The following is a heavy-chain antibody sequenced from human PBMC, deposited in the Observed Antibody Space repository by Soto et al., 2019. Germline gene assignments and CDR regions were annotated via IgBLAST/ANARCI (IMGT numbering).Heavy chain of an antibody. CDR2: IYYSGSA. V-gene: IGHV4-61*01. J-gene: IGHJ6*02. D-gene: IGHD3-10*01. CDR1: GDSVTSVSDY. Sequence: QVQLQESGPGLVKPSETLSLTCTVSGDSVTSVSDYWSWLRQPPGKGLEWIGYIYYSGSADYNPYIGSRVTISIDTSKNQFSLKLTSVTAADTAVYYCARGVGFGYYYYHMDLWGQGTTVTVSS. CDR3: ARGVGFGYYYYHMDL.